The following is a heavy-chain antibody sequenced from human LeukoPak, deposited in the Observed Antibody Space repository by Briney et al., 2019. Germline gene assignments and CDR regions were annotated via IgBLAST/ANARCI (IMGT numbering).Heavy chain of an antibody. CDR1: GFTFSLYW. CDR3: AKDRGYSYGAAFDI. Sequence: GGSLRLSCAASGFTFSLYWMTWVRQSPGKGREGVADINPAGSQKYSVDSVKGRFTISRDNANNSLFLQMNSLRAEDTAVYYCAKDRGYSYGAAFDIWGQGTMVTVSS. D-gene: IGHD5-18*01. J-gene: IGHJ3*02. CDR2: INPAGSQK. V-gene: IGHV3-7*01.